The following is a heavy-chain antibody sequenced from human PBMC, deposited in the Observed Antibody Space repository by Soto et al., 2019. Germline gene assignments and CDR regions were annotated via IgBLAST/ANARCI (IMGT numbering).Heavy chain of an antibody. CDR2: IWYDGSNK. J-gene: IGHJ6*02. CDR3: ARDRGPTYYYDSSGYPDYYYGMDV. D-gene: IGHD3-22*01. CDR1: GFTFSSYG. V-gene: IGHV3-33*01. Sequence: QVQLVESGGGVVQPGRSLRLSCAASGFTFSSYGMHWVRQAPGKGLEWVAVIWYDGSNKYYADSVKGRFTISRDNSKNTRYLQMNSLRAEDTAVYYCARDRGPTYYYDSSGYPDYYYGMDVWGQGTTVTVSS.